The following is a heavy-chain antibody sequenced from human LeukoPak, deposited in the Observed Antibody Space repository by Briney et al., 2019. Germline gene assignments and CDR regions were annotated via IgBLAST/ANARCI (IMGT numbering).Heavy chain of an antibody. V-gene: IGHV3-23*01. CDR3: AKAWPELRDEY. CDR2: FSVSGGTT. Sequence: GGSLRLSCAGSRFSFPYSCLNWVRQAPGKGLGWVSAFSVSGGTTFYADSVKGRFNISRENSKNTLYLQMSSLRAEDTAVYYCAKAWPELRDEYWGQGTLVTVSS. J-gene: IGHJ4*02. CDR1: RFSFPYSC. D-gene: IGHD1-7*01.